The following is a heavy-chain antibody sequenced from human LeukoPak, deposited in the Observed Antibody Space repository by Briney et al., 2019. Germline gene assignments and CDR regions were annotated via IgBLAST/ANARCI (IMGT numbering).Heavy chain of an antibody. Sequence: ASVRVSCKASGYTFTSYAMNWVRQAPGQGLEWMGWINTNTGNPTYAQGFTGRFVFSLDTSVSTAYLQISSLKAEDTAVYYCARGPGGYFVNWFDPWGQGTLVTVSS. J-gene: IGHJ5*02. V-gene: IGHV7-4-1*02. CDR1: GYTFTSYA. CDR2: INTNTGNP. CDR3: ARGPGGYFVNWFDP. D-gene: IGHD3-10*01.